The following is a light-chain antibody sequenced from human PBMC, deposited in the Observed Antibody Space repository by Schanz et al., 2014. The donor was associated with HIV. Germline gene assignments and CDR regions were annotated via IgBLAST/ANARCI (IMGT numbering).Light chain of an antibody. J-gene: IGKJ1*01. CDR2: GAS. CDR3: QQYAVSSWT. Sequence: EIVLTQSPGTLSLSPGERATLSCRASQRVSSSYLAWYQQKPGQAPRLLIYGASSRATGIPDRFSGSGSGTEFTLTISSLQPDDFATYYCQQYAVSSWTFGLGTRV. V-gene: IGKV3-20*01. CDR1: QRVSSSY.